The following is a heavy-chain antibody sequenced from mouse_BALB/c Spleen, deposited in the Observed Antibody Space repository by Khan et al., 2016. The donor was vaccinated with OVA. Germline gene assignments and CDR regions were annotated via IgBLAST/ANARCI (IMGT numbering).Heavy chain of an antibody. CDR3: AKRGLGNVPY. Sequence: QVQLQQSGAELMKPGASVKISCKASGFTFSNNWIEWLKERPGHGLEWIGEILPGSGSTNYNEKFKGKATFTADTSSNTAYMHLSSLTSEDSAVYYCAKRGLGNVPYWGQGTLGTVSA. D-gene: IGHD2-1*01. J-gene: IGHJ3*01. CDR1: GFTFSNNW. CDR2: ILPGSGST. V-gene: IGHV1-9*01.